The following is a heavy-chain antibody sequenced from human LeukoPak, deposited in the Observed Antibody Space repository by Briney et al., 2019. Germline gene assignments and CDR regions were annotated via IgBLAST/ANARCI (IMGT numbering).Heavy chain of an antibody. CDR2: INPSGGST. Sequence: ASVKVSCKASGYTFTSYYIHWLRQAPGQGLEWMGIINPSGGSTSYAQKFQGRVTMTRDMSTSTVYMELSSLRSEDTAAYYCARDSSTVKSLFDYWGQGTLVTVSS. J-gene: IGHJ4*02. CDR3: ARDSSTVKSLFDY. V-gene: IGHV1-46*01. D-gene: IGHD4-11*01. CDR1: GYTFTSYY.